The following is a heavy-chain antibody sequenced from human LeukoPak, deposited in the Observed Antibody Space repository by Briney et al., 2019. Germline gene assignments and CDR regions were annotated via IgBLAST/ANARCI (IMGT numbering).Heavy chain of an antibody. CDR2: ISAKKGNT. CDR1: GYTFTSYG. J-gene: IGHJ4*02. CDR3: ARDMYSSGRVPFDY. V-gene: IGHV1-18*01. Sequence: GASVKVSCKASGYTFTSYGISWVRQAPGQGLEWMGWISAKKGNTDYAQKLQGGVTMTTDTSTSTAYMELRSLRSDDTAVYYCARDMYSSGRVPFDYWGQGTLVTVSS. D-gene: IGHD6-19*01.